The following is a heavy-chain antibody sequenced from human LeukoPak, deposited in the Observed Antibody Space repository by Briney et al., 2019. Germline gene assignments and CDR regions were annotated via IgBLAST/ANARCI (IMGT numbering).Heavy chain of an antibody. CDR2: ISPDNGDT. D-gene: IGHD6-19*01. CDR1: RYTFTGYY. Sequence: GASVKVPCKTSRYTFTGYYIHWVRQAPGQGLEWMGWISPDNGDTNYAQKLQGRVTMTRDTSISTAYMELSRLKYDDTAVYYCSRRMAVAATFDYWGQGTLVTVSS. CDR3: SRRMAVAATFDY. V-gene: IGHV1-2*02. J-gene: IGHJ4*02.